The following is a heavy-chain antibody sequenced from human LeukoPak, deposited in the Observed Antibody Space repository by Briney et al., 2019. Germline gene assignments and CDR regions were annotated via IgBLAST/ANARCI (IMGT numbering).Heavy chain of an antibody. J-gene: IGHJ4*02. CDR3: AKESTNRYNWNYGDY. V-gene: IGHV3-23*01. Sequence: GGSLRLSCAASGFTFSSYAMSGGRQAPGGGLGWVSAISGGGGSTYYADSVKGRFTISRDNSKNTLYLQMNSLRAEDTAVYYCAKESTNRYNWNYGDYWGQGTLVTVSS. CDR1: GFTFSSYA. D-gene: IGHD1-20*01. CDR2: ISGGGGST.